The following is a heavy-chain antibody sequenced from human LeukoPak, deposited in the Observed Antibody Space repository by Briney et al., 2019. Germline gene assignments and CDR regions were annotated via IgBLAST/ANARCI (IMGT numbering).Heavy chain of an antibody. CDR1: GGSISSGTYY. V-gene: IGHV4-61*02. Sequence: SQTLSLTCTVSGGSISSGTYYWSWIRQPAGKGLEWIGRIYNSGSTKYNPSLKSRVTMSVDTSKNQFSLELSSVTAADTAVYYCARDTTVTKDAFDIWGQGTMVTVSS. J-gene: IGHJ3*02. D-gene: IGHD4-17*01. CDR3: ARDTTVTKDAFDI. CDR2: IYNSGST.